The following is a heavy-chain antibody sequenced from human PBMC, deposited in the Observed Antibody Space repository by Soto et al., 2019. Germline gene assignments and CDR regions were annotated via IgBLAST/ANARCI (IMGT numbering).Heavy chain of an antibody. V-gene: IGHV3-73*01. CDR2: IRSKANSYAT. D-gene: IGHD6-13*01. CDR1: GFTFSGSA. Sequence: GGSLRLSCAASGFTFSGSAMHWVRQASGKGLEWVGRIRSKANSYATAYAASVKGRFTISRDDSKNTAYLQMNSLKTEDTAVYYCTPGGGQQLEGFYYYYGMDVWGQGTTVTVSS. J-gene: IGHJ6*02. CDR3: TPGGGQQLEGFYYYYGMDV.